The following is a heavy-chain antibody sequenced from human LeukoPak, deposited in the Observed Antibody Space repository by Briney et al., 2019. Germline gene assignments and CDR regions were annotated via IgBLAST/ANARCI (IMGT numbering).Heavy chain of an antibody. Sequence: GGSLRLSCTASEFTFGDYAMSWVRQAPRTGLERVGFIRSKAYGGTTEYAASVKGRFTISRDDSKSIAYLQMNSPRTEDTAVYYCTRAPYSNYVNLDYWGQGTLVTVSS. J-gene: IGHJ4*02. V-gene: IGHV3-49*04. D-gene: IGHD4-11*01. CDR3: TRAPYSNYVNLDY. CDR1: EFTFGDYA. CDR2: IRSKAYGGTT.